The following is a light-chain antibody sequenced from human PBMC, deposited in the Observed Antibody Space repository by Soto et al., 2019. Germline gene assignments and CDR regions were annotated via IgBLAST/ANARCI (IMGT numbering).Light chain of an antibody. V-gene: IGKV3-15*01. CDR3: QHYNNWPFT. J-gene: IGKJ2*01. CDR1: QSVSSN. CDR2: SAS. Sequence: ELVITQSSATPSVSSGGRDNPSRRASQSVSSNLAWYQQKPGQAPTLLIYSASARATGIPARFSGSGSGTEFTLTISSLQSEDFAVYYCQHYNNWPFTFGQGTKVDIK.